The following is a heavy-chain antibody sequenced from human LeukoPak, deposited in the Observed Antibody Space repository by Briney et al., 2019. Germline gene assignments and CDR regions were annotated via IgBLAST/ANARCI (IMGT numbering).Heavy chain of an antibody. CDR2: ISSSGGST. CDR3: AKEGSLGVGAKLDY. V-gene: IGHV3-23*01. CDR1: GFTFSSYA. D-gene: IGHD1-26*01. Sequence: GGSLRLSCAASGFTFSSYAMSWVRQAPGKGLEWVSAISSSGGSTYYADSVKGRFSISRDNSKDTLFLQMNSLRAEDTAIYYCAKEGSLGVGAKLDYWGQGTLVTVSS. J-gene: IGHJ4*02.